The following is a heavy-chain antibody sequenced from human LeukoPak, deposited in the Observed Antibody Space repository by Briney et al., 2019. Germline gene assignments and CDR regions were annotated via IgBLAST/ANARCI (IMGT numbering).Heavy chain of an antibody. D-gene: IGHD3-16*01. CDR1: GFTFNSYG. CDR2: IWYDGGNK. CDR3: ARVNTNYYVPVNYGMDV. Sequence: PGGSLRLSCAASGFTFNSYGVHWVRQAPGKGLEWVALIWYDGGNKYYADSVKGRFTISRDNSQNTLYLQMNSLRAEDTAVYYCARVNTNYYVPVNYGMDVWGQGTTVTVSS. J-gene: IGHJ6*02. V-gene: IGHV3-33*01.